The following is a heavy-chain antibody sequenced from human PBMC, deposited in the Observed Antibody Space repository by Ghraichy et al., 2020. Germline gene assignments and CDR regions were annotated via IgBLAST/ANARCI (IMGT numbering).Heavy chain of an antibody. J-gene: IGHJ6*02. CDR3: ARDPSNYGSGSYYSHPPPIYGMDV. V-gene: IGHV4-59*01. CDR2: IYYSGST. CDR1: GGSISSYY. Sequence: SETLSLTCTVSGGSISSYYWSWIRQPPGKGLEWIGYIYYSGSTNYNPSLKSRVTISVDTSKNQFSLKLSSVTAADTAVYYCARDPSNYGSGSYYSHPPPIYGMDVWGQGTTVTVSS. D-gene: IGHD3-10*01.